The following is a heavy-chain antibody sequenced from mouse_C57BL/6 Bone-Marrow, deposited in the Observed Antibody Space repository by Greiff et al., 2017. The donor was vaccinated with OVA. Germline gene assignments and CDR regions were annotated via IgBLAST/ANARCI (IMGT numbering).Heavy chain of an antibody. V-gene: IGHV2-4*01. J-gene: IGHJ3*01. D-gene: IGHD1-1*01. Sequence: VKLVESGPGLVQPSQSLSITCTVSGFSLTSYGVHWVRQPPGKGLEWLGVIWSGGSTDYNAAFISRLSISKDNSKSQVFFKMNSLQADDTAIYYCAKWDYYGSSYGFAYWGQGTLVTVSA. CDR2: IWSGGST. CDR1: GFSLTSYG. CDR3: AKWDYYGSSYGFAY.